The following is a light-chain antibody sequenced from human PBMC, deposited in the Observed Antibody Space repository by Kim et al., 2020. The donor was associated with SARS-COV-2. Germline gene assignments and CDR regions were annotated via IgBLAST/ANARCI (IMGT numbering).Light chain of an antibody. CDR1: QSISSY. Sequence: DIRMTQSPSSLSASVGVRVTITCRASQSISSYLNWYQQKPGKAPKLLIYAASSLQSGVPSRFSGSGSGTDFTLTISSLQPEDFATYYCQQSYSTPRTFGQGTKLEI. V-gene: IGKV1-39*01. CDR3: QQSYSTPRT. J-gene: IGKJ2*01. CDR2: AAS.